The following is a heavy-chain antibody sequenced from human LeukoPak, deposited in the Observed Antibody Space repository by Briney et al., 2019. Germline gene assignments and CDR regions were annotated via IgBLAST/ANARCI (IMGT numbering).Heavy chain of an antibody. CDR1: GFTFSSYW. Sequence: GGSLRLSCAASGFTFSSYWMHWVRQAPGKGLEWVSYISGGVSTTYYADSVKGRFTISRDNAKNSLDLQMNSLRTEDTAVYYCASFTDYWGQGTLVTVSS. CDR2: ISGGVSTT. CDR3: ASFTDY. V-gene: IGHV3-48*03. J-gene: IGHJ4*02.